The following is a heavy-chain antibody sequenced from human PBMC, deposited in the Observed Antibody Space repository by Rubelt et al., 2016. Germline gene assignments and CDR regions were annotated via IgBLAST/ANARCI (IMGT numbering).Heavy chain of an antibody. J-gene: IGHJ4*02. D-gene: IGHD6-13*01. CDR3: AGGVRASSSWIDY. Sequence: QLQLQESGPGLVKPSETLSLTCTVSGGSISSSSYYWGWIRQPPGKGLEWIGEINHSGSTNYNPSLKSRVTISVDTSKNQFSLKLSSVTAADTAVYYCAGGVRASSSWIDYWGQGTLVTVSS. V-gene: IGHV4-39*07. CDR2: INHSGST. CDR1: GGSISSSSYY.